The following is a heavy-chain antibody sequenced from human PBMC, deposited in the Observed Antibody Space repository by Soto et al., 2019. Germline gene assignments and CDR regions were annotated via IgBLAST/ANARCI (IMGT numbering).Heavy chain of an antibody. CDR2: VSTYNGNT. V-gene: IGHV1-18*01. CDR1: GYIFTSFG. D-gene: IGHD3-10*01. CDR3: TRGMGQGSGSYD. J-gene: IGHJ4*02. Sequence: QVQLVQSGAEVKKPGAPVKVSCKASGYIFTSFGITWVRQAPGQGLEWMGWVSTYNGNTKYAQKLQGRVTMSTDTATRTAYRELSSRRSDNTAVYDCTRGMGQGSGSYDGGQGTLVTASS.